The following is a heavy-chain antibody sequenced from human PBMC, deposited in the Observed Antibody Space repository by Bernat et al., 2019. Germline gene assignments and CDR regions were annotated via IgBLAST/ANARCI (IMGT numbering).Heavy chain of an antibody. CDR3: ARGKYQLLSSWFDP. CDR1: GYTFTAYC. D-gene: IGHD2-2*01. CDR2: INPNSGGT. V-gene: IGHV1-2*02. Sequence: QVQLVQSGAEVKTPGASVKVSCKASGYTFTAYCIHWVRQAPRQGLEWMGWINPNSGGTNYAQKFQGRVTMTRDTSISTAYMELSKLRSDDTAVYYCARGKYQLLSSWFDPWGQGTLVTVSS. J-gene: IGHJ5*02.